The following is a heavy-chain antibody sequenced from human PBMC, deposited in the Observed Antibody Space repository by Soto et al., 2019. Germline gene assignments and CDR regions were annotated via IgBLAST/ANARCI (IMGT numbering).Heavy chain of an antibody. CDR1: GGSVSTYY. J-gene: IGHJ3*02. V-gene: IGHV4-59*02. CDR3: ARTYDDSGPNSGGYCFEI. CDR2: IYYSGST. D-gene: IGHD3-22*01. Sequence: SETLSLTCTVSGGSVSTYYWSWIRQPPGKGLEWIAYIYYSGSTSYNPSLKSRVTISLDTSKNQFSLKLSSVTAADTAVYYCARTYDDSGPNSGGYCFEIWGPGTRVTVSS.